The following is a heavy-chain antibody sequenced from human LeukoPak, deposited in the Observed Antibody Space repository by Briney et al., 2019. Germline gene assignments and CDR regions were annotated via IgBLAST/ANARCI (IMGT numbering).Heavy chain of an antibody. D-gene: IGHD6-13*01. CDR2: ISSSGSTI. CDR3: ARTPVKSSWDYYYYMDV. V-gene: IGHV3-48*03. Sequence: GGSLRLSCAASGFTFSSYEMNWVRQAPGKGLEWVSYISSSGSTICYADSVKGRLTISRDNAKDSLYLQMNSLRDEDTAVYFCARTPVKSSWDYYYYMDVWGKGTTVTVSS. J-gene: IGHJ6*03. CDR1: GFTFSSYE.